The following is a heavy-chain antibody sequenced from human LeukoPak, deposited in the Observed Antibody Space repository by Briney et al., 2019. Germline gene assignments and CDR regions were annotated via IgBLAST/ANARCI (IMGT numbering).Heavy chain of an antibody. CDR1: GFTFSSYE. J-gene: IGHJ4*02. V-gene: IGHV3-48*03. Sequence: GGSLRLSCAASGFTFSSYEMNWVRQAPGKGLEWVSYISSSGSTIYYADSVKGRFTISRDNAKNSLYLQMNSLRAEDTAVYYCAKSADYYYGSGSYRFDYWGQGTLVTVSS. D-gene: IGHD3-10*01. CDR3: AKSADYYYGSGSYRFDY. CDR2: ISSSGSTI.